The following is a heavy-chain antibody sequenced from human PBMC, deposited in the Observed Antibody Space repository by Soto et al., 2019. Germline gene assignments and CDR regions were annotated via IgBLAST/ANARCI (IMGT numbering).Heavy chain of an antibody. CDR2: IIPMFVTP. CDR3: ARGHHIVGGGIPGDTFDI. Sequence: QVQLVQSGAEVKKPGSSVKVSCKASGVTFSTQTINWVRQAPGQGIAWMGGIIPMFVTPNFAQKFQGRLTITADESKSTAYMELSSLKSEDTAVDYCARGHHIVGGGIPGDTFDIWGQGTMVTVSS. CDR1: GVTFSTQT. D-gene: IGHD2-21*01. J-gene: IGHJ3*02. V-gene: IGHV1-69*01.